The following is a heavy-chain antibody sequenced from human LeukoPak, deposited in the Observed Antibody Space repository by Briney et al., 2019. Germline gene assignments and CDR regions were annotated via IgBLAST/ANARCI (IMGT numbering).Heavy chain of an antibody. J-gene: IGHJ3*02. CDR2: IRSKAYGETT. D-gene: IGHD3-9*01. V-gene: IGHV3-49*03. CDR3: TRASHYDILTGSYPGAFDI. Sequence: PGRSLRLSCTASGFTFGDYAMSWFRQAPGKGLEWVGFIRSKAYGETTEYAASVKGRFTISRDDSKSIAYLQMNSLKTEDTAVYYCTRASHYDILTGSYPGAFDIWGQGTMVTVSS. CDR1: GFTFGDYA.